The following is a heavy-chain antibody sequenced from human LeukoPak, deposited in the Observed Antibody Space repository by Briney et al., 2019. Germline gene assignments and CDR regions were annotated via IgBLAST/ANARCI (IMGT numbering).Heavy chain of an antibody. J-gene: IGHJ5*02. CDR1: GYTFTGYY. Sequence: ASVKVSCKASGYTFTGYYMHWVRQAPGQVLEWMGWINPNSGGTNYAQKFQGRVTMTRDTSISTAYMELSRLRSDDTAVYYCARELNIVVVVAATTSSWFDPWGQGTLVTVSS. D-gene: IGHD2-15*01. CDR2: INPNSGGT. CDR3: ARELNIVVVVAATTSSWFDP. V-gene: IGHV1-2*02.